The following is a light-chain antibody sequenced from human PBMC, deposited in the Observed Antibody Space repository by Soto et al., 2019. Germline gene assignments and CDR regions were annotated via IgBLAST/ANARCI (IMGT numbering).Light chain of an antibody. V-gene: IGLV3-1*01. CDR1: KLGDKY. Sequence: SYELSQPPSVSVSPGQTASITCSGDKLGDKYVCWYQQKPGQSPVLVIYEDSKRPSGIPERFSGSNSGNTATLAISGTQAMDEADYYCQAWDSSAVVFGGGTKLTVL. CDR2: EDS. CDR3: QAWDSSAVV. J-gene: IGLJ2*01.